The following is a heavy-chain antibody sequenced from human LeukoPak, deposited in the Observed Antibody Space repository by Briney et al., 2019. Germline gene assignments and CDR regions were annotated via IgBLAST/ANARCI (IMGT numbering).Heavy chain of an antibody. CDR3: ARDVRHRYCSSTSCYRGWFDP. V-gene: IGHV1-69*13. CDR1: VCTFSSYA. D-gene: IGHD2-2*01. Sequence: ASVKVSCKSSVCTFSSYAISWVRQPPAQGLEWMGGIIPIFGTANYAQKFQGRVTITADESTRTAYMELSSLRSEDTAVYYCARDVRHRYCSSTSCYRGWFDPWGRGTLVTVSS. J-gene: IGHJ5*02. CDR2: IIPIFGTA.